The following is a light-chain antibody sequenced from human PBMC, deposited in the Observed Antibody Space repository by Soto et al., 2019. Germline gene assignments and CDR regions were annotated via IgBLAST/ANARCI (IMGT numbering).Light chain of an antibody. CDR1: SNDVGGYNY. CDR3: SSYTTSNTRQIV. Sequence: QSVLTQPASLSGSPGQSITISCTGTSNDVGGYNYVSWYQHHPGKAPKLMIFDVSNRPSVVSNRFSGSKSGNTASLTISGLQPEDEADYYCSSYTTSNTRQIVFGTGTKVTVL. CDR2: DVS. J-gene: IGLJ1*01. V-gene: IGLV2-14*03.